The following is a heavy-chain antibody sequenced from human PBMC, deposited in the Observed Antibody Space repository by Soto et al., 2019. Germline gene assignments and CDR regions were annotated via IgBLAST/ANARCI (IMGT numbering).Heavy chain of an antibody. CDR3: AKALRYFDWLVRPWNAMDV. CDR1: GFTSSSYA. CDR2: ISGSGSNT. D-gene: IGHD3-9*01. J-gene: IGHJ6*02. V-gene: IGHV3-23*01. Sequence: GGSLRLSCAASGFTSSSYAMSWVRQAPGKGLEWVSAISGSGSNTYYADSVNGRFTISRDNSKNTLFLQMNSLRAEDTAVYYCAKALRYFDWLVRPWNAMDVWGQGTTVTVSS.